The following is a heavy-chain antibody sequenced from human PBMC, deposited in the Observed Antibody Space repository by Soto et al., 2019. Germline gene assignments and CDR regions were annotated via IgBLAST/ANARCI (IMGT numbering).Heavy chain of an antibody. CDR3: AKDLSHRTDYGSGSYGWFDP. D-gene: IGHD3-10*01. J-gene: IGHJ5*02. CDR2: ISGSGGST. V-gene: IGHV3-23*01. Sequence: GGSLRLSCAASGFTFSSYAMSWVRQAPGKGLEWVSAISGSGGSTYYADSVKGRFTISRDNSKNTLYLQMNSLRAEDTAVYYCAKDLSHRTDYGSGSYGWFDPWGQGTLVTVSS. CDR1: GFTFSSYA.